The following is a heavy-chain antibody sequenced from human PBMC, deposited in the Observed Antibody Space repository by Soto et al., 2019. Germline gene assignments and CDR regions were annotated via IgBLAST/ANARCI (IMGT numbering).Heavy chain of an antibody. V-gene: IGHV4-31*02. CDR2: IYNTGSA. CDR3: ASAPPYSYGIS. J-gene: IGHJ5*02. CDR1: GASISSAGYY. Sequence: PSETLSLTCTVSGASISSAGYYWSWIRQHSGKGLEWIGYIYNTGSAHYNSSLKSRVTISVDTSKNQFSLHLTSVTVADTAVYYCASAPPYSYGISWDQGNLITVSS. D-gene: IGHD5-18*01.